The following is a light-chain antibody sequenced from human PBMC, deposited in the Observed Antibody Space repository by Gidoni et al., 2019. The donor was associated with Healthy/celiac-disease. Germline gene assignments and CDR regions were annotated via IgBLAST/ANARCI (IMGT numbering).Light chain of an antibody. J-gene: IGLJ2*01. CDR2: QDS. CDR3: QAWDSSTAV. CDR1: KLGDKY. V-gene: IGLV3-1*01. Sequence: SYELPQPPSVSVSPGQTASIPCSGDKLGDKYACWYQQKPGQSPVLVIYQDSKRPSGIPERFSGSNSGNTATLTLSGTQAMDEADYYCQAWDSSTAVFGGGTKLTV.